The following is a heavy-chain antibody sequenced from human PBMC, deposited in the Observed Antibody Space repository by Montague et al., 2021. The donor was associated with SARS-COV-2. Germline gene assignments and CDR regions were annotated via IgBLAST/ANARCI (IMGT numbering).Heavy chain of an antibody. CDR1: GFTFGDYA. J-gene: IGHJ4*02. CDR2: NTWDSGTI. CDR3: AKDFDYYDSSGYFDY. Sequence: SLRLSCAASGFTFGDYAMHWVRQAPGKGPEWVSGNTWDSGTIDYXXSVKGRFTISRDNAKNSLYLQMNSLRVEDTALYYCAKDFDYYDSSGYFDYWGQGTLVTVSS. V-gene: IGHV3-9*01. D-gene: IGHD3-22*01.